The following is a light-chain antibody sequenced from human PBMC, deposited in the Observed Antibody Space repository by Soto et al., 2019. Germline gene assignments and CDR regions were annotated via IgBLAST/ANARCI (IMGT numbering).Light chain of an antibody. Sequence: EIVLTQSPGTLSLSPGERATLSCRASQSLNSFYLAWYQQKPGQAPRLLIYGSSNRAAGIPDRFSGSGSGTDFTLTISRLDPEDFAVYYCQQYDISPRTFGQGTKVDIK. V-gene: IGKV3-20*01. CDR2: GSS. J-gene: IGKJ1*01. CDR1: QSLNSFY. CDR3: QQYDISPRT.